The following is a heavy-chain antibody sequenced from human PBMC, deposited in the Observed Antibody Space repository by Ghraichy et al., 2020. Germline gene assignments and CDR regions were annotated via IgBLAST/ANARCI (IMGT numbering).Heavy chain of an antibody. J-gene: IGHJ4*02. Sequence: SETLSLTCTVSGGSISSSSYYWGWIRQPPGKGLEWIGSIYYSGSTYYNPSLKSRVTISVDTSKNQFSLKLSSVTAADTAVYYCARHDRIAARPTDYWGQGTLVTVSS. CDR2: IYYSGST. CDR1: GGSISSSSYY. D-gene: IGHD6-6*01. CDR3: ARHDRIAARPTDY. V-gene: IGHV4-39*01.